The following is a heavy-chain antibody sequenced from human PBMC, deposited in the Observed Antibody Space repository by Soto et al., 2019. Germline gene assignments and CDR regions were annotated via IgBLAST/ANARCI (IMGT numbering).Heavy chain of an antibody. J-gene: IGHJ3*02. CDR1: GGTFSSYT. CDR3: ARDDCSGGSCYPGVRAFDT. CDR2: IIPILGIA. D-gene: IGHD2-15*01. V-gene: IGHV1-69*04. Sequence: GVSVKVSCKASGGTFSSYTISWVRQAPGQGLEWMGRIIPILGIANYAQKFQGRVTITADKSTSTAYMELSSLRSEDTAVYYCARDDCSGGSCYPGVRAFDTWGQGTMVTV.